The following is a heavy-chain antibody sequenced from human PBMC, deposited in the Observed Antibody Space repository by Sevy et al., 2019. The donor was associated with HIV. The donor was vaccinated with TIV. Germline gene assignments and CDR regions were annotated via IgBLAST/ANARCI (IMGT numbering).Heavy chain of an antibody. CDR2: IKSKTDGGTT. Sequence: GGSLRLSCAASGFTFSNAWMSWVRQAPGKGLEWVGRIKSKTDGGTTDYAAPVKGRFTISRDVSKNTLYLQMNSLKTGDTAVYYCTTDLGSYYYGMDVWGQGTTVTVSS. CDR1: GFTFSNAW. CDR3: TTDLGSYYYGMDV. J-gene: IGHJ6*02. V-gene: IGHV3-15*01.